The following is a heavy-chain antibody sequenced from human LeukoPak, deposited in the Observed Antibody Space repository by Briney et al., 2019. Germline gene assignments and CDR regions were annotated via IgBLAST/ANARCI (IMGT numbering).Heavy chain of an antibody. J-gene: IGHJ5*02. D-gene: IGHD6-19*01. CDR3: ARTPYSSGWYSWFDP. V-gene: IGHV4-34*01. CDR1: GGSFIGYD. Sequence: KTSETLSLTCAVYGGSFIGYDWTWIRQPPGKGLEWIGEINHSGGTNYNPSLKSRVTISVDTSKNQFSLKLSSVTAADTAVYYCARTPYSSGWYSWFDPWGQGTLVTVSS. CDR2: INHSGGT.